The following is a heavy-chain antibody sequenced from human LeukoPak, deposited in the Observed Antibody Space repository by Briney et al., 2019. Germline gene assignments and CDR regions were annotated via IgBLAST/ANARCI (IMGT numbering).Heavy chain of an antibody. CDR2: IQYDGGKK. V-gene: IGHV3-30*02. CDR3: AKAPVTTCRGAFCYPFDY. D-gene: IGHD2-15*01. Sequence: GGSLRLSCVASGFTFSSNGMHWVRQAPGKGLEWVTFIQYDGGKKYYADSVKGRFTISRDSSKNTLFLQMNRLRPEDAAVYYCAKAPVTTCRGAFCYPFDYWGLGTLVTVSS. J-gene: IGHJ4*02. CDR1: GFTFSSNG.